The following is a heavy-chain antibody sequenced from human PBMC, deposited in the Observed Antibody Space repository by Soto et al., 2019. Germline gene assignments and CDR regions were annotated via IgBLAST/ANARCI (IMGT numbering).Heavy chain of an antibody. Sequence: QLLQSGTEVKRPGASVKVSCKASGYTSTKYAIHWVRQAPGQRPEWMGWVNAGTGNTKYSQKFQGRVTITRDTSATTAYMELSSLKSEDTAVYYCAFEGRGAGEIHFYFIQVWGEGTTVTVSS. D-gene: IGHD2-21*01. V-gene: IGHV1-3*01. CDR3: AFEGRGAGEIHFYFIQV. J-gene: IGHJ6*03. CDR2: VNAGTGNT. CDR1: GYTSTKYA.